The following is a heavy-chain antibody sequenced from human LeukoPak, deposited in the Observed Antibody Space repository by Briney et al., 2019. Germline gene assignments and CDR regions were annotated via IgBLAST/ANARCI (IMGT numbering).Heavy chain of an antibody. D-gene: IGHD3-22*01. CDR3: ARERTNPPYYYDSSGYAFDI. Sequence: ASVKVSCKASGYTFTGYYMHWVRQAPGQGLEWMGWINPNSGGTNYAQKLQGRVTMTTDTSTSTAYMELRSLRSDDTAVYYCARERTNPPYYYDSSGYAFDIWGQGTMVTVSS. CDR2: INPNSGGT. V-gene: IGHV1-2*02. CDR1: GYTFTGYY. J-gene: IGHJ3*02.